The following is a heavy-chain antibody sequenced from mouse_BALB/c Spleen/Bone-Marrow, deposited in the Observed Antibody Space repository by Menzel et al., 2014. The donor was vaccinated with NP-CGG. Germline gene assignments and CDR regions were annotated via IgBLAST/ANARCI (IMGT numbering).Heavy chain of an antibody. CDR1: GYTFTDYN. CDR3: ARGGDRYDDWFAY. Sequence: VQLKESGPELVKPGASVKISCKASGYTFTDYNMHWVKQSHGKSLEWIGYIYPYNGGTGYNQKFKSKATLTVDNSSSTAYMELRSLTSEDSAVDYCARGGDRYDDWFAYWGQGTLVTVSA. V-gene: IGHV1S29*02. J-gene: IGHJ3*01. CDR2: IYPYNGGT. D-gene: IGHD2-14*01.